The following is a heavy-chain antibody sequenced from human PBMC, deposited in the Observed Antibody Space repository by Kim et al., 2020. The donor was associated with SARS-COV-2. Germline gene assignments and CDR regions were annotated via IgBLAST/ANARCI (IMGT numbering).Heavy chain of an antibody. CDR1: GFTFSSYG. D-gene: IGHD3-10*01. CDR3: AKIYGSGSYYNAPYYYYGMDV. V-gene: IGHV3-30*18. CDR2: ISYDGSNK. J-gene: IGHJ6*02. Sequence: GGSLRLSYAASGFTFSSYGMHWVRQAPGKGLEWVAVISYDGSNKYYADSVKGRFTISRDNSKNTLYLQMNSLRAEDTAVYYCAKIYGSGSYYNAPYYYYGMDVWGQGTTVTVSS.